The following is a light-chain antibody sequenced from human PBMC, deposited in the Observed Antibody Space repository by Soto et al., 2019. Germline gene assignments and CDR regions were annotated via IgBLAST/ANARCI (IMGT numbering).Light chain of an antibody. CDR3: TSYTSSSTVL. CDR2: DVG. V-gene: IGLV2-14*01. CDR1: SSDVGGYNY. J-gene: IGLJ3*02. Sequence: QSALTQPASVSGSPGQSITISCTGTSSDVGGYNYVPWYQQHPGKAPKLMIYDVGNRPSGISNRFSGSKSGNTASLTIFGLQAEDEADYYCTSYTSSSTVLFGGGTKLTVL.